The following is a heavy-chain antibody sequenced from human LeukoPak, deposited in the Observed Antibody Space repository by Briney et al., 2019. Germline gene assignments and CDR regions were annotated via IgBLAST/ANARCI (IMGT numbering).Heavy chain of an antibody. CDR2: IYTSGST. V-gene: IGHV4-4*07. J-gene: IGHJ4*02. D-gene: IGHD6-13*01. Sequence: SETLSLTCTVSGGSISSSYWSWIRQPAGKGLEWIGRIYTSGSTHYNPSLKSRVTMSVDTSKNQFSLKLSSVTAADTAVYYCARRTAAGTVFGYWGQGTLVTVSS. CDR1: GGSISSSY. CDR3: ARRTAAGTVFGY.